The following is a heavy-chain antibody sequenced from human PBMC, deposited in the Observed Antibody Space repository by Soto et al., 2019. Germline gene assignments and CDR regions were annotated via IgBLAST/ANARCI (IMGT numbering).Heavy chain of an antibody. Sequence: PGGSLRLSCAASEFTFSSYGMHWVRQAPGKGLEWVAVIWYDGSNKYYADSVKGRFTISRDNSKNTLYLQMNSLRAEDTAVYYCAREVGGSGSNYYYGMDVWGLGTTVTVSS. V-gene: IGHV3-33*01. CDR2: IWYDGSNK. CDR3: AREVGGSGSNYYYGMDV. D-gene: IGHD3-10*01. J-gene: IGHJ6*02. CDR1: EFTFSSYG.